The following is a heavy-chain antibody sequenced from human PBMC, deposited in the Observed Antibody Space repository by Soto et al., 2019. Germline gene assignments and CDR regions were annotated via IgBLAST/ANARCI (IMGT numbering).Heavy chain of an antibody. Sequence: PGESLKISCKGSGYIFSDYLIGCVRQMPEKGLEWMVIVYPSDSDTRYSPSFQGQVTISADKSITTAYLQWDSLKASDTAIYYCARAPGGRNGYNRFDYWGQGILVTVSS. CDR1: GYIFSDYL. V-gene: IGHV5-51*01. D-gene: IGHD5-12*01. CDR2: VYPSDSDT. J-gene: IGHJ4*02. CDR3: ARAPGGRNGYNRFDY.